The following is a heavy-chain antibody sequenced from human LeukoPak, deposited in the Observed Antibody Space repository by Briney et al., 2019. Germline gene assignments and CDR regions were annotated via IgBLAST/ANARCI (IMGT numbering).Heavy chain of an antibody. Sequence: GGSLRLSCAASGFTFSSYSMNWVRQAPGKGLEWVSYISGSSGAIYYADSVKGRFTISRDNAENSLYLQMNSLRAEDTAVYYCARSYDYSIYTYYYYCMDVWGKGTTVTVSS. CDR3: ARSYDYSIYTYYYYCMDV. D-gene: IGHD4-11*01. V-gene: IGHV3-48*01. J-gene: IGHJ6*04. CDR2: ISGSSGAI. CDR1: GFTFSSYS.